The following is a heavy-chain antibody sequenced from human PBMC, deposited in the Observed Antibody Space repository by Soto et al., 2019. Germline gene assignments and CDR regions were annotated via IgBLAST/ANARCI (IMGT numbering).Heavy chain of an antibody. CDR3: AHRHFFDSSGYLFDY. CDR1: GFSLNTGGVG. CDR2: IDWDNDN. D-gene: IGHD3-22*01. J-gene: IGHJ4*02. V-gene: IGHV2-5*02. Sequence: QITLKESGPTLVKPTQTLTLTCTFSGFSLNTGGVGVGWVRQPPGKALEWIALIDWDNDNRYNPSLRSRLTVTKDTSKNQVVLTMTNMDPVDTATYYCAHRHFFDSSGYLFDYWGQGTLVTVSS.